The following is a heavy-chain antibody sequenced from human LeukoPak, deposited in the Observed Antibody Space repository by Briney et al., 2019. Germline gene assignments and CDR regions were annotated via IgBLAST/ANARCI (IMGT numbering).Heavy chain of an antibody. J-gene: IGHJ4*02. CDR2: FDPEDGET. V-gene: IGHV1-24*01. Sequence: ASVKVSCKVSGYTLTELSMHWVRQAPGKGLEWMGGFDPEDGETIYAQKFQGRVTMTEDTSTDTAYMELSSLRSEDTAVYYCARGRIAAAGTGGRFDYWGQGTLVTVSS. CDR1: GYTLTELS. D-gene: IGHD6-13*01. CDR3: ARGRIAAAGTGGRFDY.